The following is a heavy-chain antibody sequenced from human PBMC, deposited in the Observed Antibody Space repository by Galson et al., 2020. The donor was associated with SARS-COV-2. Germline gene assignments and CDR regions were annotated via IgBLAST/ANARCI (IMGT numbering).Heavy chain of an antibody. CDR1: GFTFSSYA. V-gene: IGHV3-30*04. J-gene: IGHJ6*03. CDR3: ARDLGGYMDV. Sequence: QLGESLKISCAASGFTFSSYAMHWVRQAPDKGLEWVAVISYDGSNKYYADSVKGRFTISRDNSKNTLYLQMNSLRAEDTAVYYCARDLGGYMDVWGKGTTVTVSS. CDR2: ISYDGSNK. D-gene: IGHD3-3*01.